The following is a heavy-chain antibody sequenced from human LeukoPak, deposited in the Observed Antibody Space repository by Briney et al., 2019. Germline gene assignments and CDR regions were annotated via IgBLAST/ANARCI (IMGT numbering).Heavy chain of an antibody. J-gene: IGHJ6*03. CDR2: ISWNSGSI. CDR1: GFTFDDYA. Sequence: PGRSLRLSCAASGFTFDDYAMHWVRQAPGKGLEWVSGISWNSGSIGHADSVKGRFTISRDNAKNSLYLQINSLRAEDTALYYCATGPGRGAQYYYYMDVWGKGTTVTVSS. D-gene: IGHD3-10*01. CDR3: ATGPGRGAQYYYYMDV. V-gene: IGHV3-9*01.